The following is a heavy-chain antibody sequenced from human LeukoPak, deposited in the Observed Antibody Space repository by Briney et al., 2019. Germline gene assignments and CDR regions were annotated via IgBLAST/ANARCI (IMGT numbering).Heavy chain of an antibody. CDR1: GGSISSGGYY. Sequence: SETLSLTCTVSGGSISSGGYYWNWIRQHPGKGLEWIGYIYYSGSTYYNPSLKSRVSLSVDTSKNQFPLKLSSVTAADTAVYYCAGAISGDSFVFDYWGQGTLVTVSS. CDR2: IYYSGST. V-gene: IGHV4-31*03. CDR3: AGAISGDSFVFDY. D-gene: IGHD4-17*01. J-gene: IGHJ4*02.